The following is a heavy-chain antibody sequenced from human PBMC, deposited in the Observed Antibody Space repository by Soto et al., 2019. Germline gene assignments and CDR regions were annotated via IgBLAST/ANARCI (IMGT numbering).Heavy chain of an antibody. CDR1: GFTFSSYS. J-gene: IGHJ6*03. D-gene: IGHD2-15*01. Sequence: EVQLVESGGGLVQPGGSLRLSCAASGFTFSSYSMNWVRQAPGKGLEWVSYISSSSSTIYYEDSVKGRFTISRDNAKYSLYLQMNSLRAEDTAVYYCARAGDIVVVVAASYYYMDVWGKGTTVTVSS. V-gene: IGHV3-48*01. CDR2: ISSSSSTI. CDR3: ARAGDIVVVVAASYYYMDV.